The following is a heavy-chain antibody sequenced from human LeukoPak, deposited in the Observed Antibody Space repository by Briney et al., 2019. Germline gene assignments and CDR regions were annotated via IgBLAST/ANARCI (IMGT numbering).Heavy chain of an antibody. J-gene: IGHJ4*02. D-gene: IGHD6-13*01. CDR1: GYTFTGYY. V-gene: IGHV1-2*02. CDR3: ARDRFYSSSWSPTFDY. CDR2: INPNSGGT. Sequence: ASVKVSCKASGYTFTGYYMHWVRQAPGQGLEWMGWINPNSGGTNYAQKFQGRVTMTRDTSISTAYMELSRLRSDDTAVYYCARDRFYSSSWSPTFDYWGQGTLVTVSS.